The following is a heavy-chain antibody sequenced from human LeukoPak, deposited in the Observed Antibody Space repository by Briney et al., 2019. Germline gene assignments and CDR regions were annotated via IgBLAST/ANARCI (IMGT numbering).Heavy chain of an antibody. V-gene: IGHV3-33*01. CDR3: AREPVYYDSSGYYYYYYGMDV. CDR1: GFTFSDYG. CDR2: IWYDGSNK. D-gene: IGHD3-22*01. J-gene: IGHJ6*02. Sequence: GGSLRLSCATSGFTFSDYGVHWVRRPPDMGLEWVAVIWYDGSNKYYADSVKGRFTISRDNSKNTLYLQMNSLRAEDTAVYYCAREPVYYDSSGYYYYYYGMDVWGQGTTVTVSS.